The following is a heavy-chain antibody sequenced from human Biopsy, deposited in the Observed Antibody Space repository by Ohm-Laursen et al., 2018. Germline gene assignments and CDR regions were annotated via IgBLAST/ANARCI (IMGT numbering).Heavy chain of an antibody. CDR1: GFTFSSYG. CDR3: AKTFHGSSFLYDY. D-gene: IGHD2-15*01. CDR2: LSGSGGTT. V-gene: IGHV3-23*01. J-gene: IGHJ4*02. Sequence: SLRLSCTASGFTFSSYGMSWVRQAPGKGLEWVSVLSGSGGTTFYADSVKGRFTISRDNSKNTLYLQMNSLTAEDTAVYYCAKTFHGSSFLYDYWGQGTLVTVSS.